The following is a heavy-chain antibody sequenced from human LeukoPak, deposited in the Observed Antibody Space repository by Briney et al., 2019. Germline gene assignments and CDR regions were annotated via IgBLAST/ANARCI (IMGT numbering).Heavy chain of an antibody. CDR1: GYTFTSYD. Sequence: ASVKVSCKASGYTFTSYDINWVRQATGQGLEWMGWMNPNSGNTGYAQKFQGRVTMTRNTSISTAYMELSSLRSEDTAVYYCARGTTDYDFWSGYYRTSGFDPWAREPWSPSPQ. V-gene: IGHV1-8*01. D-gene: IGHD3-3*01. CDR2: MNPNSGNT. J-gene: IGHJ5*02. CDR3: ARGTTDYDFWSGYYRTSGFDP.